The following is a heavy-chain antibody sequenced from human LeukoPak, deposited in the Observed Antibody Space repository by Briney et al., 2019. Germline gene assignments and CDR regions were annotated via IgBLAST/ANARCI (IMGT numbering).Heavy chain of an antibody. CDR3: AKDGNYYGSGEPHFADY. CDR1: GFTCRTYW. Sequence: GGSLRLSCAASGFTCRTYWMSWVRQAPGKGLEWMANIKQDGREKYYVDSVKGRFTISRDNAKNALYLQMNSLRAEDTAVYYCAKDGNYYGSGEPHFADYWGQGTLVTVSS. D-gene: IGHD3-10*01. V-gene: IGHV3-7*03. J-gene: IGHJ4*02. CDR2: IKQDGREK.